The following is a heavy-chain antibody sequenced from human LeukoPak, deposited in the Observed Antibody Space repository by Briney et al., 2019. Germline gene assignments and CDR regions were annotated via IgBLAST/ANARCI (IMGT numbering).Heavy chain of an antibody. CDR1: GFSLSTTGLC. J-gene: IGHJ4*02. D-gene: IGHD3-10*01. CDR3: ARTRGASGSYYPDY. CDR2: IDWDDET. V-gene: IGHV2-70*17. Sequence: SGPTLVNPTQTLTLTCTLSGFSLSTTGLCVSWIRQPPGKALEWLARIDWDDETFYSTSLKTRLSIFKDTSKNLVVLTMTNMDSVDTATYYCARTRGASGSYYPDYWGQGTLVTVSS.